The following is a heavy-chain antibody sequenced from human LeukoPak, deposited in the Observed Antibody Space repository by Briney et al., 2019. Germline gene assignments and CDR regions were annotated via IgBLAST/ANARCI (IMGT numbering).Heavy chain of an antibody. J-gene: IGHJ5*02. CDR1: GGSISSYY. CDR3: ARGGDPGVTEEYNWFDP. Sequence: SETLSPTCTVSGGSISSYYWSWIRQPPGKGLEWIGYIYYSGSTNYNPSLKSRVTISVDTSKNQFSLKLSSVTAADTAVYYCARGGDPGVTEEYNWFDPWGQGTLVTVSS. CDR2: IYYSGST. V-gene: IGHV4-59*01. D-gene: IGHD7-27*01.